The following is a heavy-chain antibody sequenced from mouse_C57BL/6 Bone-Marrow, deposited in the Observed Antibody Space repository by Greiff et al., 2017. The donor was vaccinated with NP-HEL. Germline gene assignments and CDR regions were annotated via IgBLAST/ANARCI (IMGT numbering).Heavy chain of an antibody. Sequence: VQLQQPGAELVRPGSSVKLSCKASGYTFTSYWMAWVTQRPGQGLEWIGNIYPSDSDTHYNQKFKDKATLTVDKSSSTAYMQLSSLTSADSAVYYCARLCLLPYSYFDVWGTGTTVTVSS. CDR1: GYTFTSYW. V-gene: IGHV1-61*01. J-gene: IGHJ1*03. CDR3: ARLCLLPYSYFDV. CDR2: IYPSDSDT. D-gene: IGHD1-1*01.